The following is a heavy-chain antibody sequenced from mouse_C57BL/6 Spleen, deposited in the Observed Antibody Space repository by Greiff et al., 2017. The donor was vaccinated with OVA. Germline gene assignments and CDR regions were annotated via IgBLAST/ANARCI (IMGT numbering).Heavy chain of an antibody. Sequence: EVKVVESGGGLVKPGGSLKLSCAASGFTFSDYGMHWVRQAPEKGLEWVAYISSGSSTIYYADTVKGRFTISRDNAKNTLFLQMTSLRSEDTAMYYCARFYYYGSSPNAMDYWGQGTSVTVSS. J-gene: IGHJ4*01. V-gene: IGHV5-17*01. D-gene: IGHD1-1*01. CDR2: ISSGSSTI. CDR3: ARFYYYGSSPNAMDY. CDR1: GFTFSDYG.